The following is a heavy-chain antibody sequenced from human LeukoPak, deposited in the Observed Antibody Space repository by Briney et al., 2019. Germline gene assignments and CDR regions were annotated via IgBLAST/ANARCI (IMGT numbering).Heavy chain of an antibody. CDR3: TRDSGTSGEVKFDP. V-gene: IGHV4-4*07. J-gene: IGHJ5*02. CDR2: IYSTGII. CDR1: GGSISSYY. Sequence: SEPLSLTCTVSGGSISSYYWSWLRQSAGKGLEWIGRIYSTGIITYNPSLKSRVTMSVDTSKNQLSLRLISVTAADTAVYYCTRDSGTSGEVKFDPWGQGSLVTVSS. D-gene: IGHD3-10*01.